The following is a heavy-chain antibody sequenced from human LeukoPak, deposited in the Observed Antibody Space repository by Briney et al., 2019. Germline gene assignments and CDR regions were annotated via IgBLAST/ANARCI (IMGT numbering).Heavy chain of an antibody. Sequence: ASVKVSCKASGYTFTNYDINWVRQATGQGLEWMGWMNPNSGTTGYAQKFQGRVTMTRNTSISTAYMGLSSLRSEDTAVYYCVRNYGDYYYYYYYGMDVWGQGTTVTVSS. CDR2: MNPNSGTT. CDR3: VRNYGDYYYYYYYGMDV. CDR1: GYTFTNYD. J-gene: IGHJ6*02. D-gene: IGHD4-17*01. V-gene: IGHV1-8*01.